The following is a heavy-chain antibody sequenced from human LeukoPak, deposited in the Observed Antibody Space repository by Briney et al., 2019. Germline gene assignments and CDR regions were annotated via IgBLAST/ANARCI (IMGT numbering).Heavy chain of an antibody. V-gene: IGHV3-30*03. CDR2: ISYDGSHK. CDR1: GFTFSSYG. J-gene: IGHJ6*02. Sequence: PRGSLRLSCAASGFTFSSYGMHWVRQAPGKGLEWVAVISYDGSHKYSADSVKGRFTISRDNSKNTLYLQMNSLRTEDTAVYFCSASRPHYGDYYGLDVWGHGTTVTVSS. CDR3: SASRPHYGDYYGLDV. D-gene: IGHD4/OR15-4a*01.